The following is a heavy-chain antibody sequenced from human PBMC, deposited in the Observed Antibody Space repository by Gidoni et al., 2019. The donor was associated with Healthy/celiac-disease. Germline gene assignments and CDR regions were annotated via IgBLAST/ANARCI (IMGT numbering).Heavy chain of an antibody. CDR3: ARDREITMVRGLCDY. J-gene: IGHJ4*02. V-gene: IGHV3-21*01. D-gene: IGHD3-10*01. Sequence: EVQLVESGGGLVKPGGSLRLSCAASGFTFSSYSMNWVRQAPGKGLEWVSSISSSSSYIYYADSVKGRFTISRDNAKNSLYLQMNSLRAEDTAVYYCARDREITMVRGLCDYWGQGTLVTVSS. CDR2: ISSSSSYI. CDR1: GFTFSSYS.